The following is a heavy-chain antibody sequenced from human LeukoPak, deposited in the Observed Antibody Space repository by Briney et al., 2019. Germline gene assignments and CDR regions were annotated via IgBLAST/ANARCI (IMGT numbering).Heavy chain of an antibody. Sequence: PSETLSLTCGVSGGSISNTNWWSWVRQPPGQGLEWIGEISLTGLTHYNPSLESRVTVSLDKSKNQLSLNLTSVTAADTAVYYCSRENGAFSPFGYWGQGTLVTVLS. CDR3: SRENGAFSPFGY. D-gene: IGHD2-8*01. J-gene: IGHJ4*02. CDR1: GGSISNTNW. CDR2: ISLTGLT. V-gene: IGHV4-4*02.